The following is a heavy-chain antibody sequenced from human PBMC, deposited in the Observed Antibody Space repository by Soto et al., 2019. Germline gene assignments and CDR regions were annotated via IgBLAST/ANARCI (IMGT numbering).Heavy chain of an antibody. V-gene: IGHV3-13*01. Sequence: VGSLRLSCAAFGFTYRSYDMHWVRHVPGKGLEWVSSLGGAGAREYAGSVRGRFTISRDNAKNSLYLQMDSLRVGDTAVYYCTRATFGVGMDLWGQGTPVTV. D-gene: IGHD3-10*01. CDR2: LGGAGAR. CDR3: TRATFGVGMDL. CDR1: GFTYRSYD. J-gene: IGHJ6*02.